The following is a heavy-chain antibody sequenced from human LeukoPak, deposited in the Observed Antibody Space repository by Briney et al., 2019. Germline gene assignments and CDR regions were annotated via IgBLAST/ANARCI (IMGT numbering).Heavy chain of an antibody. D-gene: IGHD6-13*01. V-gene: IGHV3-74*01. CDR1: GFTFSTYW. Sequence: PGGSLRLSWAASGFTFSTYWMHWVRQAPGQGPVWVSRISPDGSTTTYADSVRGRFSISRDNAKNTLYMQMNSLRVDDTAVYYCVRGSSTWSPLGDYWGQGTLVTVST. J-gene: IGHJ4*02. CDR2: ISPDGSTT. CDR3: VRGSSTWSPLGDY.